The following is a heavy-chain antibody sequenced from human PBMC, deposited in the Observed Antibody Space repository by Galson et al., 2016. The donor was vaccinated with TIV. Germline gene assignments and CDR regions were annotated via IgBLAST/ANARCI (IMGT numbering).Heavy chain of an antibody. J-gene: IGHJ5*02. CDR2: INSDSTIT. CDR3: SLTNWFNP. D-gene: IGHD1-1*01. V-gene: IGHV3-74*03. Sequence: SLRLSCAASGFKFSDYWMHWVRQAPGKGLVWVSCINSDSTITTYADSVRGRFTISRDNAKNTLYLQMNSLRVEDTAVYYCSLTNWFNPWGQGTLVTVSS. CDR1: GFKFSDYW.